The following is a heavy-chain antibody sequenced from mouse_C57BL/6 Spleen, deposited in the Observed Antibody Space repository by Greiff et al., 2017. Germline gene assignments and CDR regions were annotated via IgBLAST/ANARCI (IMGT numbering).Heavy chain of an antibody. Sequence: VQLQQPGAELVRPGSSVKLSCKASGYTFTSYWMHWVKQRPIQGLEWIGNIDPSDSETHYNQKFKDKATLTVDKSSSTAYMQLSSLTSEDSAVYYCARFDYDESFAYWGQGTLVTVSA. D-gene: IGHD2-4*01. CDR3: ARFDYDESFAY. CDR2: IDPSDSET. CDR1: GYTFTSYW. J-gene: IGHJ3*01. V-gene: IGHV1-52*01.